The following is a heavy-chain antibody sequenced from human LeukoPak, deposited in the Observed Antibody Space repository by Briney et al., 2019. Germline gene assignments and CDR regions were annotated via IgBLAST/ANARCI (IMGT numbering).Heavy chain of an antibody. CDR2: FDPEDGET. J-gene: IGHJ3*02. Sequence: ASVKVSCKVSGYTLTELSMHWVRQAPGKGLEWMGGFDPEDGETIYAQKFQGRVTMTEDTSTDTAYMELSSLRSEDTTVYYCATYGPRVDAFDIWGQGTMVTVSS. CDR1: GYTLTELS. CDR3: ATYGPRVDAFDI. D-gene: IGHD4-17*01. V-gene: IGHV1-24*01.